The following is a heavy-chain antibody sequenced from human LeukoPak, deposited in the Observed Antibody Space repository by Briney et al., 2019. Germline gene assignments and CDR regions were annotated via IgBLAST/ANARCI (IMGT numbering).Heavy chain of an antibody. CDR1: GFTFNSYS. J-gene: IGHJ4*02. Sequence: PGGSLRLSCAASGFTFNSYSMNWVRQAPGKGLEWVALIRYDGSNKNHADSVKGRFTISRDNSKNTLYLQMNSLRAEDTAVYYCARGSEYDFWSGYYSDYWGQGTLVTVSS. CDR3: ARGSEYDFWSGYYSDY. V-gene: IGHV3-30*02. D-gene: IGHD3-3*01. CDR2: IRYDGSNK.